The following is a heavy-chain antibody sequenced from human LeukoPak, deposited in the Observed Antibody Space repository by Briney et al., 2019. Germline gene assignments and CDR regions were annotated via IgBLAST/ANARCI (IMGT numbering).Heavy chain of an antibody. CDR2: VYYDGSA. Sequence: PSETLSLTCTVSGGFISSSSSYWGWIRQPPGKGLEWIGSVYYDGSAYYNPSLKSRVTISVDTSKNQFSLELSSVTAADTAVYYCAREYDRYCSSMSCPNWYDPWGQGTLVTVYS. CDR3: AREYDRYCSSMSCPNWYDP. J-gene: IGHJ5*02. D-gene: IGHD2-2*01. V-gene: IGHV4-39*07. CDR1: GGFISSSSSY.